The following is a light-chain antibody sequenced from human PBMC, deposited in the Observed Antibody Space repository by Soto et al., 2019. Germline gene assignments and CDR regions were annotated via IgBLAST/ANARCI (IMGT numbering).Light chain of an antibody. CDR1: SSDVGVYDY. CDR2: EVS. J-gene: IGLJ2*01. V-gene: IGLV2-14*01. CDR3: SSYTSSITLI. Sequence: QSVLTQPASVSGSPGQSITISCTGTSSDVGVYDYVSWYQLHPGKAPKLMIYEVSNRPSGVSNRFSGSKSGNMASLTISGLQAEDEADYYCSSYTSSITLIFGGGTKVTVL.